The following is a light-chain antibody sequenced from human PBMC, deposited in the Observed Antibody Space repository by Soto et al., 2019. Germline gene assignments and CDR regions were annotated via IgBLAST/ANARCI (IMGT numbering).Light chain of an antibody. V-gene: IGKV3-15*01. CDR1: HSVSSY. Sequence: EIVMTQSPATLSLSPGERATLSCRASHSVSSYLAWYQQKPGQAPRLLIYGASTRATGIPARFSGSGSGTEFTLTISSLQSEDLAVYYCQQYDKWPLTFGPGTKVDIK. CDR2: GAS. CDR3: QQYDKWPLT. J-gene: IGKJ3*01.